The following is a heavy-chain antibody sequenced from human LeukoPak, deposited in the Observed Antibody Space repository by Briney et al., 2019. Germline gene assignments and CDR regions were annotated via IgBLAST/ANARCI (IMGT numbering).Heavy chain of an antibody. D-gene: IGHD6-6*01. V-gene: IGHV3-74*01. J-gene: IGHJ3*02. CDR3: ATFIAARPDAFDI. CDR2: INSDGSST. Sequence: PGGSLRLCCAASGFTFSSYWMHWVRQAPGKGLVWVSRINSDGSSTSYADSVKGRFTISRDNAKNTLYLQMNSLRAEDTAVYYCATFIAARPDAFDIWGQGTMVTVSS. CDR1: GFTFSSYW.